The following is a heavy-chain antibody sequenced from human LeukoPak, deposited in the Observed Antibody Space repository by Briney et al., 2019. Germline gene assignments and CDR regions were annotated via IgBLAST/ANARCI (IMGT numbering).Heavy chain of an antibody. V-gene: IGHV1-46*01. CDR3: ARDQALYYYYYGMDV. Sequence: ASVKVSCKASGYTLTSYYMHWVRQAPGQGLEWMGIINPSGGSTSYAQKFQGRVTMTRDTSTSTVYMELSSLRSEDTAVYYCARDQALYYYYYGMDVWGQGTTVTVSS. J-gene: IGHJ6*02. CDR1: GYTLTSYY. CDR2: INPSGGST.